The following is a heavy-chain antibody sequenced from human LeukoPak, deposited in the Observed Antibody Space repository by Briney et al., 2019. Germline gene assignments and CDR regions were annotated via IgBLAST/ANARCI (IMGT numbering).Heavy chain of an antibody. CDR1: GGSISSSGYY. V-gene: IGHV4-39*01. Sequence: SETLSLTCSVSGGSISSSGYYWGWIRQAPGRGLEWIANIYYSGSTYYSPSLKSRVTISVDTSKNQFSLKLNSVTAADTAVYYCARQFYESRSPHAKYFQQWGQGTLVTVSS. CDR2: IYYSGST. CDR3: ARQFYESRSPHAKYFQQ. J-gene: IGHJ1*01. D-gene: IGHD3-22*01.